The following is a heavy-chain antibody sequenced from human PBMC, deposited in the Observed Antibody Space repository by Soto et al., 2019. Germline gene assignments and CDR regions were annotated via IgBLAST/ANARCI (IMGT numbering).Heavy chain of an antibody. CDR2: IRGSGGST. Sequence: EVQLLESGGGLVQPGGSLRLSCAASGFTFSSYAMSWVRQPPGKGLEWVSAIRGSGGSTYYADSVKDRFTFSRDNSKNTLYLQMNSVRGEDTAVYYCAKDLTYYDFWSGYYLYSFDYWGQGTLVTVSS. V-gene: IGHV3-23*01. CDR3: AKDLTYYDFWSGYYLYSFDY. D-gene: IGHD3-3*01. J-gene: IGHJ4*02. CDR1: GFTFSSYA.